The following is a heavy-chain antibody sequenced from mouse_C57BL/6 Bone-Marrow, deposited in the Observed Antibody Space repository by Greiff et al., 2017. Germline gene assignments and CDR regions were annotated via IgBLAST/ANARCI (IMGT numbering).Heavy chain of an antibody. CDR1: GFTFSSYG. V-gene: IGHV5-6*01. CDR3: ARHTQYYFDY. Sequence: EVHLVESGGDLVKPGGSLKLSCAASGFTFSSYGMSWVRQTPDKRLEWVATISSGGSYTYYPDSVKGRFTISRDNAKNTLYLQMSSLKSEDTATYYCARHTQYYFDYWGQGTTLTVSS. CDR2: ISSGGSYT. J-gene: IGHJ2*01.